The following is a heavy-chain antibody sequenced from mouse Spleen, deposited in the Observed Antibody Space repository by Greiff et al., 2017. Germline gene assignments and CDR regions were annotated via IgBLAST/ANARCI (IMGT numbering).Heavy chain of an antibody. D-gene: IGHD1-2*01. V-gene: IGHV1-22*01. CDR3: ARHGDIGDYYAMDY. CDR2: INPNNGGT. Sequence: EVMLVESGPELVKPGASVKMSCKASGYTFTDYNMHWVKQSHGKSLEWIGYINPNNGGTSYNQKFKGKATLTVNKSSSTAYMELRSLTSEDSAVYYCARHGDIGDYYAMDYWGQGTSVTVSS. J-gene: IGHJ4*01. CDR1: GYTFTDYN.